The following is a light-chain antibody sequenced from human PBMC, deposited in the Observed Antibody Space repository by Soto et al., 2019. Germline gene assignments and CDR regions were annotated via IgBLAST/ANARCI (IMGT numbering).Light chain of an antibody. CDR3: QQYHHWPTRGRT. CDR2: GAS. J-gene: IGKJ1*01. V-gene: IGKV3-15*01. CDR1: QSVSSN. Sequence: EIVMTQSPATLSVSPGERATLSCRASQSVSSNLAWYQQKPGQAPRLLIYGASTRATGIPARFSGSGSGTEFTLTISSLQSEDFAVYYCQQYHHWPTRGRTFGQGTKVEIK.